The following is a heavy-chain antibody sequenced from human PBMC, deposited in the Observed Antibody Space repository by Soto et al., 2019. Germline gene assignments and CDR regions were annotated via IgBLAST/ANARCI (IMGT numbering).Heavy chain of an antibody. CDR2: ISYDGSNK. D-gene: IGHD6-25*01. V-gene: IGHV3-30*18. Sequence: QVQLVESGGGVVQPGRSLRLSCAASGFTFSSYGMHWVRQAPGKGLEWVAVISYDGSNKYYADSVKGRFTISRDNSKNTLYLQMNSLRAEDTAVYYCAKDRQQRPQPRRYYYYYMDVWGKGTTVTVSS. J-gene: IGHJ6*03. CDR1: GFTFSSYG. CDR3: AKDRQQRPQPRRYYYYYMDV.